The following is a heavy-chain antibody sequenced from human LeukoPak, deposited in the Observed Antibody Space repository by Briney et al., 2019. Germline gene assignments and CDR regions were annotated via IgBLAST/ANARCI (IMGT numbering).Heavy chain of an antibody. CDR3: ASGLGYYDSSGYPSAFDI. J-gene: IGHJ3*02. D-gene: IGHD3-22*01. CDR1: GFTFSSYW. CDR2: INSDGSST. V-gene: IGHV3-74*01. Sequence: GGSLRLSCGASGFTFSSYWMHWVRQAPGKGLVWVSRINSDGSSTSYADSVKGRFTISRDNAKNTLYLQMNSLRAEDTAVYYCASGLGYYDSSGYPSAFDIWGQGTMVTVSS.